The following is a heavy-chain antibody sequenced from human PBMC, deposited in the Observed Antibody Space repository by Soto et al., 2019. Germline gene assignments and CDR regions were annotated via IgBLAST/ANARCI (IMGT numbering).Heavy chain of an antibody. V-gene: IGHV3-11*01. J-gene: IGHJ6*03. CDR2: ISSSGSNI. CDR3: ARRLVYCSSTSCYYYYMDV. D-gene: IGHD2-2*01. CDR1: GFTFSDYY. Sequence: GGSLRLSCAASGFTFSDYYMSWIRQAPGKGLEWVSYISSSGSNIYYADSVKGRFTISRDNAKNSLYLQMNSLRAEDTTVYYGARRLVYCSSTSCYYYYMDVWGKGTTVTVSS.